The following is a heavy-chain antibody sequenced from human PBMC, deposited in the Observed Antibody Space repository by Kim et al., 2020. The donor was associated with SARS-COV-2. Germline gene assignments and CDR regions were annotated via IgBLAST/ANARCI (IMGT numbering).Heavy chain of an antibody. Sequence: GGSLRLSCAASGFTFSDYYMSWVRQAPGKGLEWVSYISSSGSTIYYADSVKGRFTISRDNAKNSLYLQMNSLRAEDTAVYYCARVLLEVPPYYYYGMDVWGQGTTVTVSS. J-gene: IGHJ6*02. CDR2: ISSSGSTI. CDR1: GFTFSDYY. CDR3: ARVLLEVPPYYYYGMDV. V-gene: IGHV3-11*04.